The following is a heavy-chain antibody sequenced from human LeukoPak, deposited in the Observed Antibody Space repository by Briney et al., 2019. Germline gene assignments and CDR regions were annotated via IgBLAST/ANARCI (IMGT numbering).Heavy chain of an antibody. CDR1: GFTFRSYW. Sequence: HAGGSLRLSCEASGFTFRSYWMHWVRHAPGKGLVWVSRINGDGSSTSYADSVKGRLTISRDNAKNTLYLQMNSLRAEDSAVYYCASAYYHYYFDYWGQGTLVTVSS. V-gene: IGHV3-74*01. CDR3: ASAYYHYYFDY. D-gene: IGHD3-16*01. J-gene: IGHJ4*02. CDR2: INGDGSST.